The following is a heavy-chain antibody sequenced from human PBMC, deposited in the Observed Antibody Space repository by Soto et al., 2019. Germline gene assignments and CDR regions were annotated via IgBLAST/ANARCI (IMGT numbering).Heavy chain of an antibody. CDR2: I. V-gene: IGHV3-53*01. Sequence: EVQLVESGGDLIQPGGSLILSCAVSGFAVSGNHMSWVRQAPGKGLEWVSIISVKDRFTISRDNSKNTLYLQMNSLKADDTAVYYCARDYGSGRRFYGMDVWGQGTTVTVSS. CDR1: GFAVSGNH. J-gene: IGHJ6*02. D-gene: IGHD3-10*01. CDR3: ARDYGSGRRFYGMDV.